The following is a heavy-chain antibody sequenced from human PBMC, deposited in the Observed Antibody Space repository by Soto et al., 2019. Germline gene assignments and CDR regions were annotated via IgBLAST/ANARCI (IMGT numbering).Heavy chain of an antibody. CDR1: GFTFSSYA. CDR2: ISSNGGST. J-gene: IGHJ3*02. V-gene: IGHV3-64*01. Sequence: GGSLRLSCAASGFTFSSYAMHWVRQAPGKGLEYVSAISSNGGSTYYANSVKGRFTISRDNSKNTLYLQMGSLRAEDMAVYYCARGVGYYYDSSGYYYDDAFDIWGQGTMVTVS. D-gene: IGHD3-22*01. CDR3: ARGVGYYYDSSGYYYDDAFDI.